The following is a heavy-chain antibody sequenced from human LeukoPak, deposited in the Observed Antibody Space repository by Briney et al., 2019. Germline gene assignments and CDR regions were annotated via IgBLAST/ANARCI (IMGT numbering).Heavy chain of an antibody. CDR2: ISGSGGST. Sequence: PGGSLRLSCAASGFTFSSYAMSWVRQAPGKGLEWVSAISGSGGSTYYADSVKGRFTVSRDNSKDTLYLQINSLRDEDTAVYYCARRWLGDPYGMDVWGQGTTVSVSS. CDR1: GFTFSSYA. V-gene: IGHV3-23*01. D-gene: IGHD3-10*01. J-gene: IGHJ6*02. CDR3: ARRWLGDPYGMDV.